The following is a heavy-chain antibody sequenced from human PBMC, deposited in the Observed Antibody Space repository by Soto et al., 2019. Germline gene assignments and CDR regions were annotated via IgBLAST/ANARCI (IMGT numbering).Heavy chain of an antibody. CDR1: GFTFSSYG. Sequence: QVQLVESGGGVVQPGRSLRLSCAASGFTFSSYGMHWVRQAPGKGLEWVAVISYDGSNKYYADSVKGRFTISRDNSKNTLYLQMNSLRAEDTAVYYCAKDVSRGIAARIYFDYWGQGTLVTVSS. CDR2: ISYDGSNK. D-gene: IGHD6-6*01. CDR3: AKDVSRGIAARIYFDY. J-gene: IGHJ4*02. V-gene: IGHV3-30*18.